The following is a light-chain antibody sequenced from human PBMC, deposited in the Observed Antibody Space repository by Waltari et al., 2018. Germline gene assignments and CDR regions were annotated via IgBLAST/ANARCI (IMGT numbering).Light chain of an antibody. CDR1: QSLLHREGKTY. V-gene: IGKV2-29*03. CDR3: MQGVHLPLT. J-gene: IGKJ4*01. Sequence: DIVMTQTPLSLSVSPGQPASISCKSSQSLLHREGKTYLYGYLKRQGQSPQLLISEVSSRFSGVPDRCSGSGSGTDFTLKISRVEAEDVGLYYCMQGVHLPLTFGGGTKVEIQ. CDR2: EVS.